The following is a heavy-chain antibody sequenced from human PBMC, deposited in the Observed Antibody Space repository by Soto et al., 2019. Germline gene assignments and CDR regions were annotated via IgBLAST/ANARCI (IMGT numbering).Heavy chain of an antibody. V-gene: IGHV3-33*01. D-gene: IGHD2-8*01. Sequence: QVQLVESGGGVVQPGTSLRLSCAASGFTFSKHGMHWVRQAPGKGLEWMAVIVADGRSQHYADSVKGRFTISRDNSKNAWFLQKNSLRAEDTGVYYCARDDVCLVNGLDYWGQGTLVTVS. J-gene: IGHJ4*02. CDR1: GFTFSKHG. CDR3: ARDDVCLVNGLDY. CDR2: IVADGRSQ.